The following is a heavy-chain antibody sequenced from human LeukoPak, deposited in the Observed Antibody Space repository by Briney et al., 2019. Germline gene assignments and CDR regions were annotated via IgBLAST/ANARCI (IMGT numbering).Heavy chain of an antibody. J-gene: IGHJ4*02. D-gene: IGHD6-19*01. Sequence: PGRSLRLSCAASGFTFSSYGMHWVRQAPGKGLEWVAVISYDGNNKYYADSVKGRFTISRDNSKNTLYLQMDNLRAEGTAVYYCAKYQRQWLPKGGFDYWGQGTLVTVSS. CDR1: GFTFSSYG. CDR2: ISYDGNNK. CDR3: AKYQRQWLPKGGFDY. V-gene: IGHV3-30*18.